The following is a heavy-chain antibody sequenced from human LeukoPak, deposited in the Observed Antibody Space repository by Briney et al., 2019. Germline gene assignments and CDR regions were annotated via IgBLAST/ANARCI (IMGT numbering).Heavy chain of an antibody. V-gene: IGHV3-23*01. Sequence: QPGGSLRLSCVASGFTFNNYAMSWVRQAPGRGLEWLSSISNSGGNIDYRNSVKGRFTISRDNSKNTLYLQMDSLGAEDTAVYYCANFACCRYDSESGYWGQGTLVTVSS. J-gene: IGHJ4*02. CDR1: GFTFNNYA. CDR2: ISNSGGNI. CDR3: ANFACCRYDSESGY. D-gene: IGHD3-22*01.